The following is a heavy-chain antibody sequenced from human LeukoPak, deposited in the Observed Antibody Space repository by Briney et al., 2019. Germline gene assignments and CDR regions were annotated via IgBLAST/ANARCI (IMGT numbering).Heavy chain of an antibody. D-gene: IGHD4-4*01. CDR3: ARDRSHSSPYYYYGMDV. CDR1: GGSISSGGYC. J-gene: IGHJ6*02. V-gene: IGHV4-31*03. CDR2: IYYSGST. Sequence: SETLSLTCTVSGGSISSGGYCWSWIRQHPGKGLEWIGYIYYSGSTYYNPSLKSRVTISVDTSKNQFSLKLSSVTAADTAVYYCARDRSHSSPYYYYGMDVWGQGTTVTVSS.